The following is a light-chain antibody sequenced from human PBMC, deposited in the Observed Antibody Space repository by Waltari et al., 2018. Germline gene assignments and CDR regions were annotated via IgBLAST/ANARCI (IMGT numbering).Light chain of an antibody. CDR1: QSVLYSATNKNY. CDR3: QQYYSTPPLT. V-gene: IGKV4-1*01. Sequence: DIVMTQSPDSLSVSLGERANIHGKYSQSVLYSATNKNYLTWYQQKPGQPPKLLIYWASTRESGVPDRFSGSGSGTDFTLTISSLQAEDVAVYYCQQYYSTPPLTFGGGTKVEIK. CDR2: WAS. J-gene: IGKJ4*01.